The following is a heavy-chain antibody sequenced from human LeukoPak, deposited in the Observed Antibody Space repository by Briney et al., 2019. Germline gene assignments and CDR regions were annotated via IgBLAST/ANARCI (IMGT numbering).Heavy chain of an antibody. V-gene: IGHV1-46*01. CDR1: GYTFTSYY. CDR2: INPSGGST. D-gene: IGHD1-7*01. Sequence: GASVKVSCKASGYTFTSYYMHWVRQTPGQGLEWVGIINPSGGSTSYAQKFQGRVTMTRDTSTSTVYMELSSLRSEDTAVYYCARDPYNWNYMASLYGMDVWGQGTTVTVSS. J-gene: IGHJ6*02. CDR3: ARDPYNWNYMASLYGMDV.